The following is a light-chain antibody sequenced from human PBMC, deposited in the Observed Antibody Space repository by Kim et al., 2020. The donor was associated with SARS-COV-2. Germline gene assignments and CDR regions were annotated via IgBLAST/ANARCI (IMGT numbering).Light chain of an antibody. V-gene: IGKV2-28*01. J-gene: IGKJ1*01. CDR3: MQALQSPLT. CDR1: QSLLQSTGYDY. CDR2: LGS. Sequence: PASVYCRSSQSLLQSTGYDYLDWYLQKPGQSPQLLIYLGSNRASGVPDRFSGSGSRTDFTLKISRVEAEDVGVYYCMQALQSPLTFGQGTKVDIK.